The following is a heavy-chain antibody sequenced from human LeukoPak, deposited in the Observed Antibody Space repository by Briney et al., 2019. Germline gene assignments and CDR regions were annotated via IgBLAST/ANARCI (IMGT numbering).Heavy chain of an antibody. CDR1: GFTFSNFA. D-gene: IGHD2-15*01. V-gene: IGHV3-23*01. CDR3: AKSNCSGDNCYLLDY. Sequence: PGGSLRLSCVVSGFTFSNFAMSWVRQAPGKGLEWVSTISSGGGSTYYADSVKGRFTISRDKSKNTLYLQMNSLRAEDTAIYYCAKSNCSGDNCYLLDYWGQGTLVTVSS. J-gene: IGHJ4*02. CDR2: ISSGGGST.